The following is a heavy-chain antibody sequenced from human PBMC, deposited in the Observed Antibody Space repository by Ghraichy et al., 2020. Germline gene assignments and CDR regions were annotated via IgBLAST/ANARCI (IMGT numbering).Heavy chain of an antibody. V-gene: IGHV3-48*02. CDR2: ISSSSSTI. Sequence: GGSLRLSCAASGFTFSSYSMNWVRQAPGKGLEWVSYISSSSSTIYYADSVKCRFTISRDNAKNSLYLQMNSLRDEDTAVYYCARDPHYYDSSGYYYGGDYWGQGTLVTVSS. CDR1: GFTFSSYS. CDR3: ARDPHYYDSSGYYYGGDY. J-gene: IGHJ4*02. D-gene: IGHD3-22*01.